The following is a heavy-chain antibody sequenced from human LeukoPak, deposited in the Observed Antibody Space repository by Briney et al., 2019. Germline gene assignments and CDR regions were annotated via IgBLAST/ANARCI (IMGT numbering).Heavy chain of an antibody. J-gene: IGHJ3*02. CDR3: TGVGAFDI. CDR2: ISSGGSII. D-gene: IGHD2-8*01. V-gene: IGHV3-11*04. Sequence: PGGSLRLSCAASGFTFSDHDMAWIRQAPGKGLEWLSYISSGGSIIYYAESVKGRFTISRDNAKNSLYLQMNSLRAEDTALYYCTGVGAFDIWGQGTMVTVSP. CDR1: GFTFSDHD.